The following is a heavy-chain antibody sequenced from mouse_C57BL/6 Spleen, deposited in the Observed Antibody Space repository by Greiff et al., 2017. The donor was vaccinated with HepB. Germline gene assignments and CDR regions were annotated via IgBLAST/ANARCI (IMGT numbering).Heavy chain of an antibody. D-gene: IGHD1-1*01. CDR3: ARFTTVVATNAMDY. J-gene: IGHJ4*01. Sequence: QVQLKQPGAELVRPGSSVKLSCKASGYTFTSYWMDWVKQRPGQGLEWIGNIYPSDSETHYNQKFKDKATLTVDKSSSTAYMQLSSLTSEDSAVYYCARFTTVVATNAMDYWGQGTSVTVSS. V-gene: IGHV1-61*01. CDR1: GYTFTSYW. CDR2: IYPSDSET.